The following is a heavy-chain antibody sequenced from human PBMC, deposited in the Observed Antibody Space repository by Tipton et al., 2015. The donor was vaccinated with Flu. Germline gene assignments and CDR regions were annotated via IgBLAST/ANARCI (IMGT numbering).Heavy chain of an antibody. V-gene: IGHV4-61*02. Sequence: TLSLTCTISGGSISSGSYYWSWIRQPAGKRLEWIGRVYTSGSTNYNPSLKSRVTISVDTSKNQFSLKLSSVTAADTAVYYCARESDSSDYEDAFDIWGQGTMVTVSS. CDR2: VYTSGST. CDR1: GGSISSGSYY. CDR3: ARESDSSDYEDAFDI. D-gene: IGHD3-22*01. J-gene: IGHJ3*02.